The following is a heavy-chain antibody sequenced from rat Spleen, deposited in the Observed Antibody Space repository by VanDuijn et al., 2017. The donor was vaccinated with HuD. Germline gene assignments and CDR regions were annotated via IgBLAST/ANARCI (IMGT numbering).Heavy chain of an antibody. V-gene: IGHV5-20*01. D-gene: IGHD1-6*01. J-gene: IGHJ2*01. CDR3: STAGSGLDYYYAGGFDY. Sequence: EVQLVESGGGLVRPGRSMKLSCAASGFTFNNYDMAWVRQAPTKGLEWVASITYDDTTTYYRDSVKGRFTVSRDNAKSTLNLQMDSLRSEDTATYYCSTAGSGLDYYYAGGFDYWGQGVMVTVSS. CDR1: GFTFNNYD. CDR2: ITYDDTTT.